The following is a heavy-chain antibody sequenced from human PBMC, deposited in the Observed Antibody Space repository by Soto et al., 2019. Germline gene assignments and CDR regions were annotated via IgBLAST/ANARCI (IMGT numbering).Heavy chain of an antibody. J-gene: IGHJ6*03. Sequence: QVQLVQSGAEVRKPGASVTVSCRTSGDTFSDYYIHWVRQAPGQGLEWMGWINPNSGATNYAQKFRGWVTMTSDTSIRTVYMQLSRLRSDDTAVYYCARESGGATATLDYYYFYIDVWGTGTTVTVSS. D-gene: IGHD5-12*01. CDR1: GDTFSDYY. CDR2: INPNSGAT. V-gene: IGHV1-2*04. CDR3: ARESGGATATLDYYYFYIDV.